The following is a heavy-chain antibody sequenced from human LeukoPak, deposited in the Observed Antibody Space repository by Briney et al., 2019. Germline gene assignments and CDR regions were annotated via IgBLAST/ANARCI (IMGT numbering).Heavy chain of an antibody. CDR3: ARVLRYFDWPTDY. Sequence: PSEALSLTCAVSGYSISSGYYWGWIRQPPGKGLEWIGSIYHSGGTYYNPSLKSRVTISVDTSKNQFSLKLSSVTAADTAVYYCARVLRYFDWPTDYWGQGTLVTVSS. J-gene: IGHJ4*02. V-gene: IGHV4-38-2*01. CDR2: IYHSGGT. CDR1: GYSISSGYY. D-gene: IGHD3-9*01.